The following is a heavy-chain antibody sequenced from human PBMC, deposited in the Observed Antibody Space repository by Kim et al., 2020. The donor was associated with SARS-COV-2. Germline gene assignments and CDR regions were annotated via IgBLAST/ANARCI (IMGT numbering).Heavy chain of an antibody. V-gene: IGHV4-39*01. CDR2: IYYSGST. D-gene: IGHD2-2*01. CDR3: ASQPSYSSIQLGYYYYG. CDR1: GGSISSSSYY. Sequence: SETLSLTCTVSGGSISSSSYYWGWIRQPPGKGLEWIGSIYYSGSTYYNPSLKSRVTTSVDTSKNQFSLKLSSVAAAATSVYYCASQPSYSSIQLGYYYYG. J-gene: IGHJ6*01.